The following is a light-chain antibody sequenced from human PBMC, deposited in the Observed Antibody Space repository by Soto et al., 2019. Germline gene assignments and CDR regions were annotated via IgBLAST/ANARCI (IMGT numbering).Light chain of an antibody. CDR2: VAS. V-gene: IGKV3-15*01. Sequence: EIVMTQSPATLYLSPGERAALSCRASQSINSELAWYQQKPGQPPRLLIYVASTRATGVPARFTGSESGSEFTLTISGLQSEDFAVYYCQQGHNWPLTFGQGTRLEI. CDR3: QQGHNWPLT. J-gene: IGKJ2*01. CDR1: QSINSE.